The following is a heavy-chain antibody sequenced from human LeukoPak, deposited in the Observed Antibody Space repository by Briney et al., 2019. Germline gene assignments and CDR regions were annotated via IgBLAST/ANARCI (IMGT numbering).Heavy chain of an antibody. CDR2: ITGSGGST. D-gene: IGHD3-10*01. CDR3: LWSQYFDY. CDR1: GFTFSSYA. J-gene: IGHJ4*02. V-gene: IGHV3-23*01. Sequence: GGSLRLSCAASGFTFSSYAMSWDRQAPGKGLEWVSGITGSGGSTYYADSVTGRFTISRDNSKNTLYLQMNSLRAEDTAIYYCLWSQYFDYWGQGTLVTVSS.